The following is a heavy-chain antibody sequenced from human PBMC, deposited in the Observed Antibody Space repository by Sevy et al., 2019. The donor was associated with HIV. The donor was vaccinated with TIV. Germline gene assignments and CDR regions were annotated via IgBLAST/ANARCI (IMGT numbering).Heavy chain of an antibody. CDR1: GYTLTELS. D-gene: IGHD2-15*01. J-gene: IGHJ4*02. CDR2: FDPEDGET. V-gene: IGHV1-24*01. Sequence: ASVKVSCKVSGYTLTELSMHWVRQAPGRGLEGMGGFDPEDGETIYAQKFQGRVTMTENTSTDTAYMELSSLRSEDTAVYTCATDPRYSLAHYFDYWGQGTLVTVSS. CDR3: ATDPRYSLAHYFDY.